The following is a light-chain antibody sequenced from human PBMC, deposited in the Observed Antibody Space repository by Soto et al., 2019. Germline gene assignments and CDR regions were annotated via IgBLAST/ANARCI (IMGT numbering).Light chain of an antibody. V-gene: IGKV3-15*01. J-gene: IGKJ2*01. CDR3: QQYNSWPPYT. CDR2: DTS. CDR1: QSVSSN. Sequence: EIMLTQSPATLSVSPGERATLSCRASQSVSSNLAWYQQKPGQAPRLLIYDTSSRATGFPARFSGSGSGTEFTLTISSLQSEDSAVYYCQQYNSWPPYTFGQGTKVEIK.